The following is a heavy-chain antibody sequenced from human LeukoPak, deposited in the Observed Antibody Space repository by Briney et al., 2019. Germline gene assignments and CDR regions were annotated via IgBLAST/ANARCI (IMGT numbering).Heavy chain of an antibody. V-gene: IGHV4-59*01. CDR1: GGSISSYY. D-gene: IGHD4-17*01. Sequence: SETLSLTCTVSGGSISSYYWSWFRQPPGKGLEWIGYIYYSGSTNYNPSLKSRVTISVDTSKNQFSLKLSSVTAADTAVYYCARGTTVTTWDYWGQGTLVTVSS. CDR2: IYYSGST. CDR3: ARGTTVTTWDY. J-gene: IGHJ4*02.